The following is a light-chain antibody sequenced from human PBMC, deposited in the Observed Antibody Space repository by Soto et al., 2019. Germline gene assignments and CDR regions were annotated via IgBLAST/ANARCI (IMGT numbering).Light chain of an antibody. V-gene: IGKV3-20*01. CDR3: QQFSSYPLT. CDR1: QTVRNNY. Sequence: EIVVTQSPGTLSLSTGEGVTLSCRASQTVRNNYLAWYQQKPGQAPRLLIYDASSRATGIADRFSGGGSGTDFTLTISRLEPEDVAVYYCQQFSSYPLTFGGGT. CDR2: DAS. J-gene: IGKJ4*01.